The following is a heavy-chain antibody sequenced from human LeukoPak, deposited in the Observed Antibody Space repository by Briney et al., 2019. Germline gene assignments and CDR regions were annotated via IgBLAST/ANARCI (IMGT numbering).Heavy chain of an antibody. V-gene: IGHV3-21*01. D-gene: IGHD3-10*01. CDR3: ARDPIGTYYYGSGSYYGMDV. CDR1: GFTFSSYS. J-gene: IGHJ6*02. CDR2: ISSSSSYI. Sequence: GGSLRLSCAASGFTFSSYSMNWVRQALGKGLEWVSSISSSSSYIYYADSVKGRFTISRDNAKNSLYLQMSSLRAEDTAVYYCARDPIGTYYYGSGSYYGMDVWGQGTTVTVSS.